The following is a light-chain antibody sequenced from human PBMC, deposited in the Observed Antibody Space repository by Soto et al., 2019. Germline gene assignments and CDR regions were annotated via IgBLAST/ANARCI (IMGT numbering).Light chain of an antibody. Sequence: QSVLTQPASVSGSPGQSITISCTGTNSDVGAYRFVFWYQQHPGKAPKLMIYEVSHRPSGISDRFSGSKSGNTASLTISGLQAEDEADYYCTSYTSGSSHYVFGTGTKVTVL. J-gene: IGLJ1*01. V-gene: IGLV2-14*01. CDR3: TSYTSGSSHYV. CDR1: NSDVGAYRF. CDR2: EVS.